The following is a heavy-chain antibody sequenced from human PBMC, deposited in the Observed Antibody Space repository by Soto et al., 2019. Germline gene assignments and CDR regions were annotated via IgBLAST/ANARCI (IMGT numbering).Heavy chain of an antibody. D-gene: IGHD5-12*01. CDR1: GFTFSSYA. V-gene: IGHV3-30-3*01. Sequence: PGGSLRLSCAASGFTFSSYAMHWVRRAPGKGLEWVSVISYNGGNTYYADSVKGRFTISRDNSKNTLYLQMNSLRAEDTAVYYCAKADSGYGPLDYWGQGTLVTVSS. J-gene: IGHJ4*02. CDR2: ISYNGGNT. CDR3: AKADSGYGPLDY.